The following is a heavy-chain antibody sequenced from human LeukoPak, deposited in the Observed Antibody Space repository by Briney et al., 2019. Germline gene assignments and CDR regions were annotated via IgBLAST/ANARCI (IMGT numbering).Heavy chain of an antibody. J-gene: IGHJ4*02. CDR3: ARESADYVRGSFSGY. D-gene: IGHD3-16*01. CDR1: GGSIKNYY. V-gene: IGHV4-59*12. CDR2: INDNGHS. Sequence: PSETLSLTCTVSGGSIKNYYWSWIRQPPGKGLEWIAYINDNGHSGYNPSLESRVTISVDTSKNHFSLRLRSVTAADTAVYYCARESADYVRGSFSGYWGQGILVTVSS.